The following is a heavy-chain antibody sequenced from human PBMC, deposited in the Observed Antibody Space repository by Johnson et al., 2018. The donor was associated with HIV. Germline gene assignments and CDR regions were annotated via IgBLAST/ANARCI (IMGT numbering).Heavy chain of an antibody. J-gene: IGHJ3*01. Sequence: VQLVESGGGLVQPGGSLRLSCVTSGFSVSRSYMNWVRQAPGKGLEWVSYISSSGSTIYYADSVKGRFTISRDNAKNSLYLQMNSLRAEDTAVYYCARSGAASIAARGDAFDVWGQGTMVTFSS. D-gene: IGHD6-6*01. CDR2: ISSSGSTI. CDR1: GFSVSRSY. CDR3: ARSGAASIAARGDAFDV. V-gene: IGHV3-48*03.